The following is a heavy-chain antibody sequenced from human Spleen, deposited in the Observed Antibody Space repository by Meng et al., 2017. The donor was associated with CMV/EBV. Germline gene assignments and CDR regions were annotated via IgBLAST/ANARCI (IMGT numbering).Heavy chain of an antibody. CDR3: ARGGRSGNYDAFDI. CDR1: GYKFTTYW. V-gene: IGHV5-51*01. D-gene: IGHD1-26*01. J-gene: IGHJ3*02. CDR2: IYPGDSDT. Sequence: GESLKISCKTSGYKFTTYWIAWVRQMPGKGLEWMGIIYPGDSDTRYSPSFRGQVTISADKSISTAYLQWSSLKASDTAMYYCARGGRSGNYDAFDIWGQGTMVTVSS.